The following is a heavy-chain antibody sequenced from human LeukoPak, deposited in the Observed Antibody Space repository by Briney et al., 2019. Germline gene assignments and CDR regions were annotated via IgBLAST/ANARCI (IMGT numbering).Heavy chain of an antibody. D-gene: IGHD2-2*02. CDR3: ARVQGAAAIGNHLFDY. CDR2: IYHSGST. V-gene: IGHV4-38-2*02. Sequence: SETLSLTCTVSGYSISSGYYWGWIRQPPGKGLEWIGSIYHSGSTYYNPSLKSRVTISVDTSKNQFSLKLSSVTAADTAVYYCARVQGAAAIGNHLFDYWGQGTLVTVSS. J-gene: IGHJ4*02. CDR1: GYSISSGYY.